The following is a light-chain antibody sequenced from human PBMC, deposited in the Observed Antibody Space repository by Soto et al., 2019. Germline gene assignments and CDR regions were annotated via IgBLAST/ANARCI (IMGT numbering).Light chain of an antibody. CDR2: DVS. V-gene: IGKV3-11*01. Sequence: EIVLTQSTATLYLSPGERATLSCRASQRVGSYVAWYQQKPGQAPRLLMDDVSNRATDIPARFSGSGGGTYVTLTNSSLEPEDFAVYFCQHRSHWSFGQGTKLEL. CDR1: QRVGSY. CDR3: QHRSHWS. J-gene: IGKJ2*01.